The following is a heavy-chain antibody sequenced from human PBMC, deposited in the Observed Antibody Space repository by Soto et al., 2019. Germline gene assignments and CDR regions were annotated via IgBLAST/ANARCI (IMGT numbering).Heavy chain of an antibody. D-gene: IGHD4-17*01. CDR2: IYSGGTS. Sequence: EVQLVETGGGLIQPGGSLSLSCAASGFTVSRSYMSWVRQAPGKGLEWVSLIYSGGTSYYADSVKGRFTISRDNSKNTLYLQMNSLRAEDTAVYYCARRQNYGDYDHDAFDVWGQGTMVTVSS. CDR1: GFTVSRSY. V-gene: IGHV3-53*02. CDR3: ARRQNYGDYDHDAFDV. J-gene: IGHJ3*01.